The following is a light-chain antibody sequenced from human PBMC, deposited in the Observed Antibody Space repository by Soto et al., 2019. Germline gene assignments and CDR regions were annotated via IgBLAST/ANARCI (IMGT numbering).Light chain of an antibody. CDR2: GAS. CDR1: QSVSSTS. CDR3: QQYISSPRT. J-gene: IGKJ1*01. V-gene: IGKV3-20*01. Sequence: EIVLTQSPGTLSLSPGERATLSCRASQSVSSTSLAWYQQKPGQAPRLLIYGASSRATGIPDRFSGSGSGTDSTLTISRLEPEDFAVYYCQQYISSPRTFGQGTKVDI.